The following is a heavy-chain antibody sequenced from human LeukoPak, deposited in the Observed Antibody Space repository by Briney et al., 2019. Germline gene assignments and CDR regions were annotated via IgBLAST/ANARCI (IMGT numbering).Heavy chain of an antibody. CDR1: GGSISSGSYC. V-gene: IGHV4-61*02. Sequence: SETLSLTCTVSGGSISSGSYCWSWMPQPAGKGLEGIGRIYTSGSTNYNPSLQRRVTISVHTTKNQYSLKLRYVTAADTAVYYCARDSSSLRWFDSWVQGTLVSVCS. J-gene: IGHJ5*01. CDR3: ARDSSSLRWFDS. D-gene: IGHD6-6*01. CDR2: IYTSGST.